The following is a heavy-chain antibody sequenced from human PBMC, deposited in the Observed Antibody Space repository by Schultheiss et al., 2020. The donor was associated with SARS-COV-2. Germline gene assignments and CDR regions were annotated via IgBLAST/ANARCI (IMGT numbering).Heavy chain of an antibody. V-gene: IGHV1-69*13. J-gene: IGHJ6*02. CDR2: IIPIFGTA. CDR3: ARVVLQDYGDYGDYYGMDV. D-gene: IGHD4-17*01. Sequence: SVKVSCKASGGTFSSYAISWVRQAPGQGLEWMGGIIPIFGTANYAQKFQGRVTITADESTSTAYMELSSLRSEDTAVYYCARVVLQDYGDYGDYYGMDVWGQGTTVTVSS. CDR1: GGTFSSYA.